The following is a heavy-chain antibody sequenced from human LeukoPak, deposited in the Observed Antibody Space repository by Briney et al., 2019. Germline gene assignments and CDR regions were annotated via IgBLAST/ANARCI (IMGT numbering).Heavy chain of an antibody. D-gene: IGHD5-12*01. V-gene: IGHV3-23*01. Sequence: PGGSLRLSCAASGFTFSSYAMSWVRQAPGKGLEWVSAISGSGGSTHYADSVKGRFTISRDNSKNTLYLQMNSLRAEDTAVYYCAKDRGYDPYFDYWGQGTLVTVSS. CDR3: AKDRGYDPYFDY. CDR1: GFTFSSYA. J-gene: IGHJ4*02. CDR2: ISGSGGST.